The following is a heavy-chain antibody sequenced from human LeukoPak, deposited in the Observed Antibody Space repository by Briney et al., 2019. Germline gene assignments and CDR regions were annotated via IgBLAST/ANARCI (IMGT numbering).Heavy chain of an antibody. Sequence: TSETLSLTCAVYGASYYAYYWSWIRQPPGKGLEWIGDIDHRGTATYNPSLKSRLTISADASKNQFSLKLNSVTDADTAVYYCAVGITILGVAASFDSWGQGNLVIVSS. CDR1: GASYYAYY. CDR2: IDHRGTA. CDR3: AVGITILGVAASFDS. D-gene: IGHD3-3*01. V-gene: IGHV4-34*01. J-gene: IGHJ4*02.